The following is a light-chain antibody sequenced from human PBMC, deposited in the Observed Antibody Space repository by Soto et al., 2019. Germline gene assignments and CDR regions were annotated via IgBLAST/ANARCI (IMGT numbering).Light chain of an antibody. Sequence: VLTQPPSASGTPGQSVTISCSGSSSNIGSNPVNWSQQLPGTAPKLLIYSNNRRPSGVPDRFSGSKSDTSASLAISGLQSEDEGDYYCAAWDDSLNVYVFGTGTKVTVL. CDR3: AAWDDSLNVYV. V-gene: IGLV1-44*01. J-gene: IGLJ1*01. CDR1: SSNIGSNP. CDR2: SNN.